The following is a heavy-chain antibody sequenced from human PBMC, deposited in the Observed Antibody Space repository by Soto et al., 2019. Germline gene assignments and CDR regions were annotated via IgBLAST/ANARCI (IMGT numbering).Heavy chain of an antibody. V-gene: IGHV3-7*01. CDR3: AGENWWRFAP. D-gene: IGHD2-8*02. J-gene: IGHJ5*02. Sequence: EVQLVESGGGLVQPGGSLRLSCAASGFTFYTDWMSWVRQAPGKWLEWVATITGDGSAQYYVDSVKGRFTISRDNARNSLYLQMTGLGAEDTAVYYCAGENWWRFAPWGQGTLVTVSS. CDR2: ITGDGSAQ. CDR1: GFTFYTDW.